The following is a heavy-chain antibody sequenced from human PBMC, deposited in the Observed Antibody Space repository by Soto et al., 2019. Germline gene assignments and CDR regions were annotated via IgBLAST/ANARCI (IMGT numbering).Heavy chain of an antibody. Sequence: NPSETLSLTCTVSGGSISSSSYYWGWIRQPPGKGLEWIGSIYYSGSTYYNPSLKSRITISVDTSKNQFSLKLSSVTAADTAVYYCASGRYDFWSGYQYPPDYWGQGTLVTVSS. J-gene: IGHJ4*02. CDR2: IYYSGST. CDR3: ASGRYDFWSGYQYPPDY. CDR1: GGSISSSSYY. D-gene: IGHD3-3*01. V-gene: IGHV4-39*01.